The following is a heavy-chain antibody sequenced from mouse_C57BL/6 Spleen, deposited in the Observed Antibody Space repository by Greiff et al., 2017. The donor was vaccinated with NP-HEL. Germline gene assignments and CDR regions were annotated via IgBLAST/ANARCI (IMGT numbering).Heavy chain of an antibody. CDR3: TLSTMPFYYYAMDY. Sequence: EVKVEESGGGLVQPGGSMKLSCVASGFTFSNYWMNWVRQSPEKGLEWVAQIRLKSDNYATHYAESVKGRFTISRDDSKSSVYLQMNNLRAEDTGMYYCTLSTMPFYYYAMDYWGQGTSVTVSS. D-gene: IGHD2-1*01. CDR1: GFTFSNYW. J-gene: IGHJ4*01. CDR2: IRLKSDNYAT. V-gene: IGHV6-3*01.